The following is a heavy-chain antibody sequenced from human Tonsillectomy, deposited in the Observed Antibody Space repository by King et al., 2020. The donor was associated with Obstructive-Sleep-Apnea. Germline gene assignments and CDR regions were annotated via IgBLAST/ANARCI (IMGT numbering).Heavy chain of an antibody. J-gene: IGHJ5*02. CDR1: GYSFTNYW. V-gene: IGHV5-10-1*03. CDR3: ARQNLDNWFDP. Sequence: VQLVESGAEVKKPGESLRISCKGSGYSFTNYWITWVRQMPGKGLEWMGRIDPSDSYTNYSPSFQGHVTISADKSLSTAYLQWSSLKATDTAMYYCARQNLDNWFDPWGQGTQVTVSS. CDR2: IDPSDSYT.